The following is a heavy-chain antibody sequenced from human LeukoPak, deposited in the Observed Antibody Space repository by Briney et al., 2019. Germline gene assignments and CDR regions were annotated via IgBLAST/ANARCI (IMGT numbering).Heavy chain of an antibody. CDR2: ISGSGGST. CDR1: GFTFSSYG. J-gene: IGHJ6*03. CDR3: AKASDREWLVPVLTYYMDV. V-gene: IGHV3-23*01. Sequence: GGSLRLSCAASGFTFSSYGMSWVRQAPGKGLEWVSAISGSGGSTYYADSVKGRFTISRDNSKNTLYLQMNSLRAEDTAVYYCAKASDREWLVPVLTYYMDVWGKGTTVTISS. D-gene: IGHD6-19*01.